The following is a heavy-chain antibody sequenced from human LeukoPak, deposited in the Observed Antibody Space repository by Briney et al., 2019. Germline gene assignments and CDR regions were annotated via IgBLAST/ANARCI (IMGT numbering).Heavy chain of an antibody. CDR1: GFTFSTYS. J-gene: IGHJ4*02. CDR3: ARDLGHYGGPY. D-gene: IGHD3-10*01. V-gene: IGHV3-48*01. Sequence: GGSLRLSCAASGFTFSTYSMNWVRQAPGKGLEWVSYISSSSSTIYYADSVKGRFTISRDNAKNSLYLQMNSLRGEDTAVYHCARDLGHYGGPYWGQGTLVTVSS. CDR2: ISSSSSTI.